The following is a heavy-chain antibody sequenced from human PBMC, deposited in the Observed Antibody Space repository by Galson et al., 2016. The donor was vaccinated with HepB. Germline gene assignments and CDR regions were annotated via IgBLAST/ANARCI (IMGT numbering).Heavy chain of an antibody. CDR3: ASRSRGDFNLIDY. Sequence: SLRLSCAASGFTVSSHYMSWVRQPPGKGLEWVSAIYSGGDTYYVDSVKGRFTISRDNSENTLYLQMNNRRAEDTAVYYCASRSRGDFNLIDYWGQGTLVTVSS. J-gene: IGHJ4*02. CDR2: IYSGGDT. V-gene: IGHV3-53*01. D-gene: IGHD2-21*02. CDR1: GFTVSSHY.